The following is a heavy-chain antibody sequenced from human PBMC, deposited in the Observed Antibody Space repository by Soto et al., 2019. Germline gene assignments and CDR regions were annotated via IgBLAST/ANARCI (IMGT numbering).Heavy chain of an antibody. CDR1: GFTFSSYS. J-gene: IGHJ4*02. CDR2: ISSSSSYI. D-gene: IGHD2-15*01. Sequence: PXGSLRLSCSAAGFTFSSYSMNWVRQAPGKGLEWVSSISSSSSYIYYADSVKGRFTISRDNAKNSLYLQMNSLRAEDTAVYYCARSSARYCSGGSCFFDYWGQGTLVTVSS. CDR3: ARSSARYCSGGSCFFDY. V-gene: IGHV3-21*01.